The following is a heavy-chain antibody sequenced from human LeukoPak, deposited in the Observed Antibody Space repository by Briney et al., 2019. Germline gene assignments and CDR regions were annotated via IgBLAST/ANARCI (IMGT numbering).Heavy chain of an antibody. CDR2: IYYSGST. V-gene: IGHV4-59*01. J-gene: IGHJ4*02. D-gene: IGHD5-24*01. Sequence: SSETLSLTCTVSGGSISSYYWSWLRQPPGKGLEWIGYIYYSGSTNYNPSLKSRVTISVDTSKNQFSLKLSSVTAADTAVYYCARETDGYEISRYFDYWGQGTLVTVSS. CDR1: GGSISSYY. CDR3: ARETDGYEISRYFDY.